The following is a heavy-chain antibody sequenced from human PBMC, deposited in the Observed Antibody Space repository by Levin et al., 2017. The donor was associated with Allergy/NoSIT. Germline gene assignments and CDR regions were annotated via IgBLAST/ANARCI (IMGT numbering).Heavy chain of an antibody. Sequence: PGGSLRLSCKASGSTFTSYYIHWVRQAPGQGLEWMGIINPSGGSTSYAQKFQGRVTMTRDTSTSTVYMELSSLRSEDTAVYYCATSYYYDSSLWYWGQGTLVTVSS. CDR1: GSTFTSYY. J-gene: IGHJ4*02. V-gene: IGHV1-46*01. D-gene: IGHD3-22*01. CDR3: ATSYYYDSSLWY. CDR2: INPSGGST.